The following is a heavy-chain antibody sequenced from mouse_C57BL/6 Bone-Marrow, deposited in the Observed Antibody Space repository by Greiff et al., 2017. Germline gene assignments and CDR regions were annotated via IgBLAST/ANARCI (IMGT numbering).Heavy chain of an antibody. CDR2: IDPENGDT. J-gene: IGHJ3*01. Sequence: EVQLQQSGAELVRPGASVKLSCTASGFNIKDDYMHWVKQRPEQGLEWIGWIDPENGDTEYASKFQGKATITADTSSNTAYLQLSSLTSEDTAVYYCPYGLLPFLFAYWGQGTLVTVSA. CDR1: GFNIKDDY. V-gene: IGHV14-4*01. CDR3: PYGLLPFLFAY. D-gene: IGHD2-10*01.